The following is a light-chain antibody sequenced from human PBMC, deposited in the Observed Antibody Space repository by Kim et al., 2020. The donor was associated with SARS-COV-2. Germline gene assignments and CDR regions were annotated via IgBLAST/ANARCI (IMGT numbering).Light chain of an antibody. Sequence: PPGQRATPSCGASQSVPANDLAWYQQTPGLAPRLLIYHASIRATGIPARFSGSGSGTDFTLTISSLEPEDFALYYCQQYGASPRTFGQGTKVDIK. J-gene: IGKJ1*01. CDR3: QQYGASPRT. CDR2: HAS. CDR1: QSVPAND. V-gene: IGKV3D-20*01.